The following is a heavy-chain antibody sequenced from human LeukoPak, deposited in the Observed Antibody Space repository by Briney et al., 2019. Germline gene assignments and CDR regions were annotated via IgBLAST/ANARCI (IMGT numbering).Heavy chain of an antibody. CDR3: AKGYSVDMDV. Sequence: SETPSLTCSVSGAYISTYYWNWIRQPPGKGLEWIGYIYDTGSTFYNPSLKSRVTISADTSKNQVSLKLSSVTAADTAVYYCAKGYSVDMDVWGKGTTVTVSS. J-gene: IGHJ6*03. V-gene: IGHV4-59*01. CDR1: GAYISTYY. CDR2: IYDTGST. D-gene: IGHD1-26*01.